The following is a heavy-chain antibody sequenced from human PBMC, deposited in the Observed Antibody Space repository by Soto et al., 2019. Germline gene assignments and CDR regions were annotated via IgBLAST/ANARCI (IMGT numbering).Heavy chain of an antibody. V-gene: IGHV1-69*13. CDR2: IIPIFGTA. CDR3: ARESLLYCSSTSCPFDY. J-gene: IGHJ4*02. D-gene: IGHD2-2*01. Sequence: GASVKVSCKASGGTFSSYAISWVRQAPGQGLEWMGGIIPIFGTANYAQKFQGRVTITADESTSTAYMELSSLRSEDTAVYYCARESLLYCSSTSCPFDYWGQGTLVTVSS. CDR1: GGTFSSYA.